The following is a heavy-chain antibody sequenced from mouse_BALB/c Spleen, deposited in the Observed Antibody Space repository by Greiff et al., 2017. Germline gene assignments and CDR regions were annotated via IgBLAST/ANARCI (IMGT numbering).Heavy chain of an antibody. CDR2: ISNGGGST. J-gene: IGHJ3*01. CDR1: GFTFSSYT. Sequence: EVKLMESGGGLVQPGGSLKLSCAASGFTFSSYTMSWVRQTPEKRLEWVAYISNGGGSTYYPDTVKGRFTISRDNAKNTLYLQMSSLKSEDTAMYYCARHYYGYWFAYWGQGTLVTVSA. CDR3: ARHYYGYWFAY. V-gene: IGHV5-12-2*01. D-gene: IGHD1-2*01.